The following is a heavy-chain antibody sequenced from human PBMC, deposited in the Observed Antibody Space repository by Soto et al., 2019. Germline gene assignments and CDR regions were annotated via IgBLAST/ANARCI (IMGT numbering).Heavy chain of an antibody. V-gene: IGHV1-2*02. D-gene: IGHD3-3*01. J-gene: IGHJ3*02. CDR2: INPATGAA. CDR1: GYPVTAYY. CDR3: ARGGVVGVAGSAAFDM. Sequence: QLHLVQSGAVVKKPGASVTVSCSASGYPVTAYYIHWVRQAPGRGLEWMGGINPATGAAKYTQTFQGRVTKTGDASPSTVFRELSGLTSEDTAVFYCARGGVVGVAGSAAFDMWGQGTLVTVSS.